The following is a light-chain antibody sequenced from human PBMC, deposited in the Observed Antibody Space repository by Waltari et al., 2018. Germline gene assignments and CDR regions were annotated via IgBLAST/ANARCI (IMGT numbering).Light chain of an antibody. V-gene: IGKV1-8*01. CDR2: AAS. J-gene: IGKJ1*01. Sequence: AIRMTQSPSSLSASTGDRVTITCRASQSVSTYLAWSQQKPGKAPKLLIYAASTLQRGVPIRFSGSGSGTDFTLSISCLQSEDFATYYCQQYYDYQRSFGQGTKVEIK. CDR3: QQYYDYQRS. CDR1: QSVSTY.